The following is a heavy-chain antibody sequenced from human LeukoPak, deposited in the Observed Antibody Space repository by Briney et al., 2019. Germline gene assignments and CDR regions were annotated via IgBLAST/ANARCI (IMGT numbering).Heavy chain of an antibody. Sequence: ASVKVSCKASGYTFTCYYMHWVRQAPGQGLEWMGWIDPTSGGTNYAQKFQGRVTMTSDTSISTAYMELSRLRSDDTAVYNCARGGTRGAGIYYYYNYIDVWGKGTPVTVSS. CDR1: GYTFTCYY. CDR2: IDPTSGGT. V-gene: IGHV1-2*02. D-gene: IGHD1-14*01. J-gene: IGHJ6*03. CDR3: ARGGTRGAGIYYYYNYIDV.